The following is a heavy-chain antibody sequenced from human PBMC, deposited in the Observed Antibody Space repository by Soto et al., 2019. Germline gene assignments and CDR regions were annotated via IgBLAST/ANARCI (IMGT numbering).Heavy chain of an antibody. Sequence: PGESLKISCKVSGYSLTSYWIGWARQRPGEGLEWLGVMFPADSETRYRPSFHGLVTISADTTINTAYLQWRSLKASDTAMYFCATSSLPTFAYWGQGTLVTVSS. CDR3: ATSSLPTFAY. V-gene: IGHV5-51*01. CDR1: GYSLTSYW. J-gene: IGHJ4*02. D-gene: IGHD1-26*01. CDR2: MFPADSET.